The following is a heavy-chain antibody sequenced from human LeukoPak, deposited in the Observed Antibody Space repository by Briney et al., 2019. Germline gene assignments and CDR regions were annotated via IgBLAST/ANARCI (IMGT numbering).Heavy chain of an antibody. Sequence: SETLSLTCTVSGGSISSYYWSWIRQPPGKGLEWIGYIYYSGSTNYNPSLKSRVTISVDTSKNQFSLKLSSVTAADTAVYYCARGRIVVPAAILSRGYYFDYWGQGTLVTVSS. CDR1: GGSISSYY. CDR2: IYYSGST. D-gene: IGHD2-2*01. CDR3: ARGRIVVPAAILSRGYYFDY. J-gene: IGHJ4*02. V-gene: IGHV4-59*12.